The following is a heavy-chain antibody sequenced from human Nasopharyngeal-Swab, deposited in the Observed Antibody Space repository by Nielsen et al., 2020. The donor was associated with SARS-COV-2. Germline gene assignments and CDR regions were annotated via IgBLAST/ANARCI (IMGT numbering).Heavy chain of an antibody. CDR3: ARVSWEGSYYYYYMDV. CDR2: INHSGST. V-gene: IGHV4-34*01. J-gene: IGHJ6*03. Sequence: RQAPGKGLEWIGEINHSGSTNYNPSLKSRVTISVDTSKNQFSLKLSSVTAADTAVYYCARVSWEGSYYYYYMDVWGKGTTVTVSS. D-gene: IGHD1-26*01.